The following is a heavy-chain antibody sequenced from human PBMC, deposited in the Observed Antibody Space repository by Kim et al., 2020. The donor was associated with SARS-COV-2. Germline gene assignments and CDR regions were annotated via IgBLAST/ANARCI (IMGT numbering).Heavy chain of an antibody. CDR2: VYYTGST. CDR1: GGSINSDH. V-gene: IGHV4-59*01. CDR3: ARSVDFGDADYNWYFDL. J-gene: IGHJ2*01. Sequence: SETLSLTCTVSGGSINSDHWSLIRQPPGKGLEWIGYVYYTGSTNYNPSLKSRVTMSVDTSKNQFSLRLRSVTAADTAVYYCARSVDFGDADYNWYFDLWGRGTLVTVSP. D-gene: IGHD2-21*02.